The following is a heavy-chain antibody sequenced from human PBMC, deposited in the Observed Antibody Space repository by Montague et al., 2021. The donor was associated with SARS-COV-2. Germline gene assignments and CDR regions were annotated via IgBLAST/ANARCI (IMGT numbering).Heavy chain of an antibody. CDR2: ISYDGSNK. D-gene: IGHD3-10*01. CDR1: GFTFSSHA. CDR3: ARDDGSGSYYVSFDY. V-gene: IGHV3-30*04. Sequence: SLRLSCAASGFTFSSHAIHWVRQAPGKGLEWVAIISYDGSNKYYADSVKGRFTISRDNSKNTLYLQMNSLRAEDTAVYYCARDDGSGSYYVSFDYWGQGTLVTVSS. J-gene: IGHJ4*02.